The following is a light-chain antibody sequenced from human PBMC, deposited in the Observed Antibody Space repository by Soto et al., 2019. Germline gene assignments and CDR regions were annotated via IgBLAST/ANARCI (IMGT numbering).Light chain of an antibody. CDR2: GAY. CDR3: QQYVSYPLT. CDR1: QGIRNY. V-gene: IGKV1-16*01. J-gene: IGKJ4*01. Sequence: DIQMTQSPSSLSASVGDRVTITCRTSQGIRNYLAWFQQKPGKAPKSLIYGAYNLYAGVPPRFTGSGSGTDFTLTITSLQPEDFATYSCQQYVSYPLTFGGGTRVEIK.